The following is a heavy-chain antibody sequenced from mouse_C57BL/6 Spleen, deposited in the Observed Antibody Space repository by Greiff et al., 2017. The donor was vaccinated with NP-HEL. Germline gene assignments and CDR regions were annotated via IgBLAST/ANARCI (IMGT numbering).Heavy chain of an antibody. D-gene: IGHD1-1*01. CDR3: ASDYYFYGSGYAMDY. CDR1: GFTFSSYA. CDR2: ISDGGSYT. Sequence: EVQGVESGGGLVKPGGSLKLSCAASGFTFSSYAMSWVRQTPEKRLEWVATISDGGSYTYYPDNVKGRFTISRDNAKNNLYLQMSHLNSEDTAMYYCASDYYFYGSGYAMDYWGQGTSVTVSS. V-gene: IGHV5-4*01. J-gene: IGHJ4*01.